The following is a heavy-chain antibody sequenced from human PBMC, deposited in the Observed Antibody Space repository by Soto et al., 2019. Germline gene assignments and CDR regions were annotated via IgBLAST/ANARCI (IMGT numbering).Heavy chain of an antibody. Sequence: SETLSLTCTVSCGSISSGDYYWSWIRQPPGKGLEWIGYIFYSGNTYYNPSLKSRITISIDTSKNQFSLSLTSVTAADTAVYFCARDATIFDTDGYYYYFDYWGQGTPVTVSS. CDR3: ARDATIFDTDGYYYYFDY. V-gene: IGHV4-30-4*01. D-gene: IGHD3-3*01. CDR2: IFYSGNT. CDR1: CGSISSGDYY. J-gene: IGHJ4*02.